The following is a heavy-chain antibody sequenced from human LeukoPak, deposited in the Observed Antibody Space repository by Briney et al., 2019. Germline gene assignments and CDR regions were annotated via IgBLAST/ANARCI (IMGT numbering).Heavy chain of an antibody. CDR2: INHSGST. CDR3: ARPGLQTYYYDSSGYYYVD. Sequence: PSETLSLTCAVYGGSLSGYYWSWIRQPPGKGLEWIGEINHSGSTNYNPSLKSRVTISVDTSKNQFSLKLSSVTAADTAVYYCARPGLQTYYYDSSGYYYVDWGQGTLVTVSS. CDR1: GGSLSGYY. D-gene: IGHD3-22*01. J-gene: IGHJ4*02. V-gene: IGHV4-34*01.